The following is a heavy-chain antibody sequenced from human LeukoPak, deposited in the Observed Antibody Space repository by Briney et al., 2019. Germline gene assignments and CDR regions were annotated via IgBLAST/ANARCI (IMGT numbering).Heavy chain of an antibody. J-gene: IGHJ4*02. CDR3: ARKGDDDYYDSSGPYYFDY. D-gene: IGHD3-22*01. V-gene: IGHV3-30-3*01. CDR2: ISYDGSNK. CDR1: GFTFSSYA. Sequence: GGSLRLSCAASGFTFSSYAMHWVRQAPGKGLEWVAVISYDGSNKYYADSVKGRFTISRDNSKNTLYLQMNSLRAEDTAVYYCARKGDDDYYDSSGPYYFDYWGQGTLVTVSS.